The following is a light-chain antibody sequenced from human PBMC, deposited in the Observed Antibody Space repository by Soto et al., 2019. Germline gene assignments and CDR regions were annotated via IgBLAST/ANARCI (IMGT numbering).Light chain of an antibody. CDR2: DVS. J-gene: IGLJ1*01. V-gene: IGLV2-14*01. CDR3: CSSARSSPYV. CDR1: GSDVGGYNY. Sequence: QSALTQPASVSGSPGQSITISCTGTGSDVGGYNYVSWYQQYPGKAPKLIIYDVSHRPLGVSNRFSGSKSGNAASLTSSGLQAEDVADYYCCSSARSSPYVFGTGTKLTVL.